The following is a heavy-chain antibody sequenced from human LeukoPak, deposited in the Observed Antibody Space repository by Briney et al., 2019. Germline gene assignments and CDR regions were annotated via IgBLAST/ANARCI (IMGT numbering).Heavy chain of an antibody. V-gene: IGHV1-69*06. J-gene: IGHJ4*02. Sequence: ASVKVSCKASGGTFSSYAISWVRQAPGQGLEWMGGIIPIFGTANYAQKFQGRVTITADKSTSTAYMELSSLRSEDTAVYYCARDFTPDGEPAGGYNWNDVWQGSWGQGTLVTVSS. D-gene: IGHD1-20*01. CDR1: GGTFSSYA. CDR2: IIPIFGTA. CDR3: ARDFTPDGEPAGGYNWNDVWQGS.